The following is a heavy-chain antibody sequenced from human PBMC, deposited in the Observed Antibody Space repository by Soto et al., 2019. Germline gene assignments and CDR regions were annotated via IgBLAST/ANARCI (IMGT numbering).Heavy chain of an antibody. J-gene: IGHJ6*03. D-gene: IGHD1-1*01. V-gene: IGHV6-1*01. CDR1: GDSVSGNSAA. Sequence: QVQLQESGPGLVKPSQTLSVTCAISGDSVSGNSAAWNWIRLSPSRGLEWLARTYYMSRWYNDYAVSVRRRITSNADTSKNQFSLQLTSVSLEDTAIYYCAGTTSRHWLYMDVWGRGTTVTVSS. CDR3: AGTTSRHWLYMDV. CDR2: TYYMSRWYN.